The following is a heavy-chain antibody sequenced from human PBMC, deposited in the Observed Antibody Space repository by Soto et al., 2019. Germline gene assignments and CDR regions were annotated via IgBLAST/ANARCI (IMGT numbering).Heavy chain of an antibody. CDR2: IYSGGST. D-gene: IGHD2-15*01. J-gene: IGHJ4*02. Sequence: EVQLVESGGGLVHPGGSLRLSCAASEYTGTRNYMSWVRQAPGKGLELVSVIYSGGSTDYADFVKGRFTISRENSKNTVYLQMNSLGAEDTAVYYCARATYCTGGNCLLDYWGQGPLVTVSS. CDR3: ARATYCTGGNCLLDY. CDR1: EYTGTRNY. V-gene: IGHV3-53*04.